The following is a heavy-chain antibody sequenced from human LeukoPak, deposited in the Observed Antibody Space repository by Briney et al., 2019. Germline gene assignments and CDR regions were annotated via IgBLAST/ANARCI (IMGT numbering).Heavy chain of an antibody. CDR1: GFTFSDYW. J-gene: IGHJ3*02. CDR3: VREYCSSSRCYNLGLGDAFDI. CDR2: IHSHGSIT. V-gene: IGHV3-74*01. Sequence: PGGSLRLSCAVSGFTFSDYWMHWVRRAPGKGLAWVSRIHSHGSITSYADSVKGRFTISRDNAKNTLYLEMNSLRAEDTAVYYCVREYCSSSRCYNLGLGDAFDIWGQGTVVTVSS. D-gene: IGHD2-2*02.